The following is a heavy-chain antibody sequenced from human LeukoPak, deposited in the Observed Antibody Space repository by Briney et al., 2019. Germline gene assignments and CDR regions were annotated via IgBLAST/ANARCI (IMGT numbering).Heavy chain of an antibody. CDR3: AKSVSRVTTYFDS. CDR2: IDVKGDT. V-gene: IGHV3-23*01. CDR1: GFTISSYA. J-gene: IGHJ4*02. D-gene: IGHD4-17*01. Sequence: GVSLRLSCAASGFTISSYAMTWVRQAAGKGLERISSIDVKGDTYHADSVKGRFTISRDTSKNTLFLQMNSLRADDTAVFFCAKSVSRVTTYFDSWGQGALVTVSS.